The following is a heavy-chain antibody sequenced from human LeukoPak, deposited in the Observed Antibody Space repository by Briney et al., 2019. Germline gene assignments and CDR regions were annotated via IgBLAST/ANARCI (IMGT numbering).Heavy chain of an antibody. J-gene: IGHJ4*02. CDR1: GFTFSSYA. CDR2: ISGSGGST. CDR3: AKGQSNSGFDY. D-gene: IGHD1-26*01. V-gene: IGHV3-23*01. Sequence: GGSLRLSCAASGFTFSSYAMNWVRQAPGKGLEWVSLISGSGGSTYYADSVKGRFTISRDNSKNTLYLQMNSLRADDTAVYYCAKGQSNSGFDYWGQGTLVTESS.